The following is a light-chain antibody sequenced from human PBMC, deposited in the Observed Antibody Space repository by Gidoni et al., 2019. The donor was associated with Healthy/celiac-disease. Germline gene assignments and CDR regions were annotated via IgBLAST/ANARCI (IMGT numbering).Light chain of an antibody. J-gene: IGKJ4*01. CDR2: AAS. V-gene: IGKV1-39*01. CDR1: QSISSY. Sequence: DIQMPQSPSSLSASVGDRVTITCRASQSISSYLNWYQQKPGKAPKLLIYAASSLQSGVPSRFSGSGSGTEFTLTISSLQPEDFATYYCQQSYSTPPGLTFGGGTKVEIK. CDR3: QQSYSTPPGLT.